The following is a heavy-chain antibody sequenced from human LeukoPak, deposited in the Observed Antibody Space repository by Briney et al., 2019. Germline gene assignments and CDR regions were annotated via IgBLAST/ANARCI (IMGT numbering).Heavy chain of an antibody. Sequence: PGGSLRLSCAASGFAFSDYGMHWVRQAPGRGLEWLAVISYDGSNKYYADSVKGRFTISKDKSKNTLYLEMNSLRGEDTAVYYCAKATTVTHSGWFDSWGEGTPVTVSS. CDR1: GFAFSDYG. J-gene: IGHJ5*01. D-gene: IGHD4-17*01. CDR2: ISYDGSNK. CDR3: AKATTVTHSGWFDS. V-gene: IGHV3-30*18.